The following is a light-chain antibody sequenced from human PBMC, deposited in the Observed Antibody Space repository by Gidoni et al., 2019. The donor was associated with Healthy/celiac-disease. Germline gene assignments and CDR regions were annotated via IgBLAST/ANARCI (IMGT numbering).Light chain of an antibody. Sequence: SSVLTQPPSVSVAPGQTARIPCGGNNIGSNSVHWYQQKPGQAPVLVVYDDNDRPSGIPERFSGSNSGNTATLTISRVEAGDEADYYCQVWDSSSDHVVFGGGTKLTVL. CDR1: NIGSNS. V-gene: IGLV3-21*02. J-gene: IGLJ2*01. CDR3: QVWDSSSDHVV. CDR2: DDN.